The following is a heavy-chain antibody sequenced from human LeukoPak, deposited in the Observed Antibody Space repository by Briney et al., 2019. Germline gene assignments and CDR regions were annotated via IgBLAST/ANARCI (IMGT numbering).Heavy chain of an antibody. J-gene: IGHJ4*02. V-gene: IGHV3-9*01. CDR2: LSWHSATI. D-gene: IGHD1-26*01. CDR1: GFTFDDYA. CDR3: VKDMYSGSSTSFAS. Sequence: GGSLRLSCAASGFTFDDYAMHWVRQSPGKGLEWVSGLSWHSATIDYADSVKGRFTISRDNAKNSLYLQMNSLRPEDTALYYCVKDMYSGSSTSFASWGQGTLVTVSS.